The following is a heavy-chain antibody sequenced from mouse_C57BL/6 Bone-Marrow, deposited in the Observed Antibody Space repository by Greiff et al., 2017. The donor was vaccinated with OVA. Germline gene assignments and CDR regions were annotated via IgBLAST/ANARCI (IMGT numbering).Heavy chain of an antibody. J-gene: IGHJ3*01. V-gene: IGHV5-17*01. Sequence: EVQLVESGGGLVKPGGSLKLSCAASGFTFSDYGMHWVRQAPEKGLEWVAYISSGSSTIYYADTVTGRFTISRDNAKNNLYLQMTGQRTEDKARYYGARETAQNAYWGQGTLVTVSA. CDR3: ARETAQNAY. D-gene: IGHD3-2*02. CDR1: GFTFSDYG. CDR2: ISSGSSTI.